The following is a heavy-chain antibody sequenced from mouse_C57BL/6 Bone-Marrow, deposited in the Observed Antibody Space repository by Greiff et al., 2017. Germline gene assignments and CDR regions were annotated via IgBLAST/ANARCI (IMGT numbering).Heavy chain of an antibody. V-gene: IGHV1-52*01. Sequence: VQLQQPGAELVRPGSSVKLSCKASGYTFTSYWMHWVKQRPIQGLEWIGNIHPSDSETHYNQKFKDKATLTVDKSSSTAYMQLSSLTSEDSAVXYCASTTVVAVDYWGQGTTLTVSS. J-gene: IGHJ2*01. CDR2: IHPSDSET. D-gene: IGHD1-1*01. CDR3: ASTTVVAVDY. CDR1: GYTFTSYW.